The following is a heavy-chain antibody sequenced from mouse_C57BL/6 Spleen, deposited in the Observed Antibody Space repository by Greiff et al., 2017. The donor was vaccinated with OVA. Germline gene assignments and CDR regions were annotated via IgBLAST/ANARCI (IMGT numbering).Heavy chain of an antibody. J-gene: IGHJ1*03. Sequence: EVQLQQSGAELVRPGASVKLSCTASGFNIKDYYMHWVKQRPEQGLEWIGRIDPEDGDTEYAPKFQGKATMTADTSSNTAYLQLSSLTSEDTAVNYCTTGDYYGSGYFDVWGTGTTVTVSS. V-gene: IGHV14-1*01. CDR2: IDPEDGDT. CDR3: TTGDYYGSGYFDV. CDR1: GFNIKDYY. D-gene: IGHD1-1*01.